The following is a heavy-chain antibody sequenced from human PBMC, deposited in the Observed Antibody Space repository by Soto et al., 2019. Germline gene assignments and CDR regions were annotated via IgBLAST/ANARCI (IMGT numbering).Heavy chain of an antibody. CDR1: GGSFSGYY. J-gene: IGHJ4*02. V-gene: IGHV4-34*01. CDR2: INHSGST. CDR3: ARGGGSYSRGFDY. Sequence: ASETLSLTCAVYGGSFSGYYWSWIRQPPGKGLEWIGEINHSGSTNYNPSLKSRVTISVDTSKNQFSLKLSSVTAADTAVYYCARGGGSYSRGFDYWGQGTLVTVSS. D-gene: IGHD1-26*01.